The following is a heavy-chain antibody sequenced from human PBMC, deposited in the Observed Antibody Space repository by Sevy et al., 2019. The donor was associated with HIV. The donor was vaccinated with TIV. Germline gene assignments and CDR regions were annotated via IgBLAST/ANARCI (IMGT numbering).Heavy chain of an antibody. CDR1: GGSISSYY. CDR2: IYYSGST. CDR3: ARDRCSSTSCRRGWFDP. V-gene: IGHV4-59*01. J-gene: IGHJ5*02. D-gene: IGHD2-2*01. Sequence: SETLSLTCTVSGGSISSYYWSWIRQPPGKGLEGIGYIYYSGSTNYNPSLKSRVTISVDTSKNQFSLKLSSVTAADTAVYYCARDRCSSTSCRRGWFDPWGQGTLVTVSS.